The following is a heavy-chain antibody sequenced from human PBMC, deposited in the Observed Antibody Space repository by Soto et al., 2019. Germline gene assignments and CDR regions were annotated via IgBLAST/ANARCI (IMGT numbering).Heavy chain of an antibody. D-gene: IGHD6-6*01. Sequence: PSETLSLTCTVSGGSVSSGSYYWSWIRQPPGKGLEWIGYIYYSGSTNYNPSLKSRVTISVDTSKNQFSLKLSSVTAADKAEYYCTARPPYYYYYYGMDVWGQGTTVTVSS. V-gene: IGHV4-61*01. J-gene: IGHJ6*02. CDR2: IYYSGST. CDR1: GGSVSSGSYY. CDR3: TARPPYYYYYYGMDV.